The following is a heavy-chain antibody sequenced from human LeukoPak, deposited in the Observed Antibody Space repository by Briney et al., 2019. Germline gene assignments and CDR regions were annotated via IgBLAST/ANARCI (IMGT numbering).Heavy chain of an antibody. D-gene: IGHD5-18*01. CDR1: GGTFSSYA. CDR3: ARAWTYTAEGHYYWYGMGV. CDR2: IIPIFGTA. V-gene: IGHV1-69*13. Sequence: SVKVSCKASGGTFSSYAISWVRQAPGQGLEWMGGIIPIFGTASYAQKFQGRVTITADESTSTAYMELSSLRSEDTAVYYCARAWTYTAEGHYYWYGMGVWGQGTTVTVSS. J-gene: IGHJ6*02.